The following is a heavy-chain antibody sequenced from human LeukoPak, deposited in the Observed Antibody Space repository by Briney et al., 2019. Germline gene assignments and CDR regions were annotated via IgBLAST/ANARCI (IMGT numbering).Heavy chain of an antibody. CDR3: AKGPTVTTYDY. J-gene: IGHJ4*02. CDR2: ISGSGGST. D-gene: IGHD4-17*01. V-gene: IGHV3-23*01. CDR1: GFTFSSFA. Sequence: PGGSLRLSCAASGFTFSSFAMTWVRQAPGKGLEWASAISGSGGSTYYADSVKGRFTISRDNSKNTLYLQMNSLRAEDTAVYYCAKGPTVTTYDYWGQGTLVTVSS.